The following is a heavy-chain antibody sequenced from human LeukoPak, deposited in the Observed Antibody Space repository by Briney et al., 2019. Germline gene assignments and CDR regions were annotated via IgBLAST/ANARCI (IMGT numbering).Heavy chain of an antibody. CDR3: ASMTTVGGPWYFDL. J-gene: IGHJ2*01. CDR2: ISSSGKA. CDR1: GGSITTTDFD. D-gene: IGHD4-23*01. V-gene: IGHV4-39*07. Sequence: SETLSLTCAVSGGSITTTDFDWAWIRQPPGQGFEWIATISSSGKAYYYPSLMSRVTISVDTSKNQFSLKLTSVTAADTAVYYCASMTTVGGPWYFDLWGRGALVTVSS.